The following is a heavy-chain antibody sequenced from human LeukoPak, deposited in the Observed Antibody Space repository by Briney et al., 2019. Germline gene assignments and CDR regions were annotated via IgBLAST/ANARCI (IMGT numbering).Heavy chain of an antibody. CDR3: AREGVVVVAAPFDY. Sequence: GGSLRLSCAASGFTFSSYAMSWVRQAPGKGLEWVSAISGSGGSTYYADSVKGRFTISRDNSKNSLYLQMNSLRAEDTAVYYCAREGVVVVAAPFDYWGQGTLVTVSS. J-gene: IGHJ4*02. CDR2: ISGSGGST. CDR1: GFTFSSYA. D-gene: IGHD2-15*01. V-gene: IGHV3-23*01.